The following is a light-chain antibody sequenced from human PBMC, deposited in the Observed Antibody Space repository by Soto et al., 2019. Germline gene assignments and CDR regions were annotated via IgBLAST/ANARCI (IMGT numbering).Light chain of an antibody. J-gene: IGKJ1*01. CDR2: DAS. V-gene: IGKV1-5*01. CDR3: QQYNSSPWT. CDR1: QSISSW. Sequence: DIEMTQSPSTLSGSVGDRVTITCRASQSISSWLDWYQKKKGKAPKLLIYDASSLESGVPSRLRGSGSGTELTITISSMQNDDFETYYCQQYNSSPWTFGLGTKVDIK.